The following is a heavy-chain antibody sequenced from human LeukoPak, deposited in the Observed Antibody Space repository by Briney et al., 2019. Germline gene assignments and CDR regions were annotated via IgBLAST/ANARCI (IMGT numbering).Heavy chain of an antibody. CDR3: AKGFGFIKAADY. Sequence: PGGSLRLSCAASGFTFSSYAMSWVRQAPGKGLEWVSAISGSGGSTYYADSVKGRFTISRDNSKNTLYLQMNSLRAEDTSVYYCAKGFGFIKAADYWGQGTLVTVSS. CDR2: ISGSGGST. CDR1: GFTFSSYA. D-gene: IGHD3-10*01. J-gene: IGHJ4*02. V-gene: IGHV3-23*01.